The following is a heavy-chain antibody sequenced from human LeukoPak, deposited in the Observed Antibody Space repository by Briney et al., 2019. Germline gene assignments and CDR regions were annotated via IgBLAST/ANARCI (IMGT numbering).Heavy chain of an antibody. V-gene: IGHV3-64*01. CDR2: ISSNGGST. D-gene: IGHD5-18*01. J-gene: IGHJ4*02. CDR1: GFTFSSYA. CDR3: VKDGGYGYGPRFDY. Sequence: GGSLRLSCAASGFTFSSYAMHWVRQAPGKGLEYVSAISSNGGSTYYANSVKGRFTISRDNSKNTLYLQMGSLRAEDMAVYYCVKDGGYGYGPRFDYWGQGTLVTVSS.